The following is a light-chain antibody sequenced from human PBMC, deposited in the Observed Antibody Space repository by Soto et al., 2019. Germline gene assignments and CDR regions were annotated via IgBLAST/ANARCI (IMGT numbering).Light chain of an antibody. V-gene: IGKV1-33*01. CDR1: QDISNY. CDR2: DAS. CDR3: QQYDNLLVT. J-gene: IGKJ3*01. Sequence: DIQMTQSPSSLSASVGDRVTITRQASQDISNYLNWYQQKPGKAPKLLIYDASNLETGVPSRFSGSGSGTDFTFTISSLQPEDIATYYCQQYDNLLVTFGPGTKVDIK.